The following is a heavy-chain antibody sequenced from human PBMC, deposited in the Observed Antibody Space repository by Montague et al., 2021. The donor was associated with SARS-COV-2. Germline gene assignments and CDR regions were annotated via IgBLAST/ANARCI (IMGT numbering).Heavy chain of an antibody. V-gene: IGHV3-21*01. D-gene: IGHD1-7*01. Sequence: SLRLSCAASGFAFNKFAMSWVRQAPGEGLEWVSSISSSSSYIYYADSVKGRFTISRDNAKNSLYLQTNSLRAEDTAVYYCARGKSTWNSDDAFDIWGQGTMVTVSS. CDR1: GFAFNKFA. CDR3: ARGKSTWNSDDAFDI. CDR2: ISSSSSYI. J-gene: IGHJ3*02.